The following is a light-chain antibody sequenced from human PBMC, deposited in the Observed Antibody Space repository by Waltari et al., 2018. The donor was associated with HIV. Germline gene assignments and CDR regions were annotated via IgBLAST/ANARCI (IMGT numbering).Light chain of an antibody. J-gene: IGLJ1*01. CDR2: NGG. CDR3: QVWDSSSDHPGV. Sequence: SYVLTQPPSVSVAPGQTARITCGGNNIGRKNVHWYPQKPRQAPVLVVFNGGDRPSGIPQRLSGCSSENTATLTISRVEVGDEADYYCQVWDSSSDHPGVFVSGTKVTVL. V-gene: IGLV3-21*02. CDR1: NIGRKN.